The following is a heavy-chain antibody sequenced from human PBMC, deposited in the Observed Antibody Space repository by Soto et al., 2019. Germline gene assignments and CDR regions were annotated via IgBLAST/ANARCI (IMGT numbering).Heavy chain of an antibody. Sequence: QVQLVESGGGVVQPGTSLRLYCATSGFSISNFAMHWVRQAPGKGPEWVAIITYDGNYKNYGESVRGRFTISRDSSKNTLFLQMDSLRSDDTAVYYCAREMTGYTPADWGQGTLVIVSS. J-gene: IGHJ4*02. V-gene: IGHV3-30-3*01. CDR1: GFSISNFA. D-gene: IGHD3-9*01. CDR3: AREMTGYTPAD. CDR2: ITYDGNYK.